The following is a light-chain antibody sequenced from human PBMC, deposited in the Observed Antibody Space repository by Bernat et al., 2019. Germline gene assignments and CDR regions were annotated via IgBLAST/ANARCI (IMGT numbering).Light chain of an antibody. V-gene: IGKV1-16*01. Sequence: DIQMTQSPSSLSASVGDRVTITCRASQDISMYLAWFQQKPGEAPKPLIYRASTLQTGVPSRFSGTGSGTDFTLTISSLQPEDFGTYYCQQFDRYHLTFGGGTKVEVK. J-gene: IGKJ4*01. CDR1: QDISMY. CDR3: QQFDRYHLT. CDR2: RAS.